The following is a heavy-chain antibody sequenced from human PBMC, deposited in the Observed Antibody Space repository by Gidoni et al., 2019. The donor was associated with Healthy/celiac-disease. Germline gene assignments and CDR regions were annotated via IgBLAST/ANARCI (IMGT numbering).Heavy chain of an antibody. Sequence: QVQLVESGGGVVQPGRSLRLSCAASGFTFSRYGMPWVRQAPGKGLEWVAVISYDGSNKYYADSVKGRFTISRDNSKNTLYLQMNSLRAEDTAVYYCAKVSYGDYGGAYGMDVWGQGTTVTVSS. J-gene: IGHJ6*02. CDR3: AKVSYGDYGGAYGMDV. CDR1: GFTFSRYG. CDR2: ISYDGSNK. V-gene: IGHV3-30*18. D-gene: IGHD4-17*01.